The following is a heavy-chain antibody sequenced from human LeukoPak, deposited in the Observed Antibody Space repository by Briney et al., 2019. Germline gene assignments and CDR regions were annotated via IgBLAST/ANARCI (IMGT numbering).Heavy chain of an antibody. CDR3: AKDTSSGWFNWSDP. J-gene: IGHJ5*02. Sequence: PGGSLRLSCVASGFSFSIYSMNWVRQAPGKGLEWVSYISSSSSNKYYADSVKGRFTISRDKAKNSLYLQMNSLRAEDTALYYCAKDTSSGWFNWSDPWGQGTLVTVSS. V-gene: IGHV3-48*01. D-gene: IGHD6-19*01. CDR2: ISSSSSNK. CDR1: GFSFSIYS.